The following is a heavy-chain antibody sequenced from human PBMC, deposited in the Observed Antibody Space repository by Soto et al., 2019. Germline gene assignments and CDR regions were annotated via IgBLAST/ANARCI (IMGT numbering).Heavy chain of an antibody. CDR3: ARGSTVTTSSLSYYYYYMDV. CDR2: IKQDGSEK. Sequence: GGSLRLSCAASGFTFSSYWMSWVRQAPGKGLEWVANIKQDGSEKYYVDSVKGRFTISRDNAKNSRYLQMNSLRAEDTAVYYCARGSTVTTSSLSYYYYYMDVWGKGTTVTVSS. D-gene: IGHD4-4*01. CDR1: GFTFSSYW. V-gene: IGHV3-7*01. J-gene: IGHJ6*03.